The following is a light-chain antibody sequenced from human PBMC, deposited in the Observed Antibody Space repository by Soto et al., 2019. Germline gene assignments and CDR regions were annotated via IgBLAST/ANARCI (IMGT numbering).Light chain of an antibody. CDR3: QQYGGSPFT. V-gene: IGKV3-20*01. J-gene: IGKJ3*01. CDR2: GAS. Sequence: DIVLTQSPGTLSLSPGESATLSCKASESVYINSFAWYQQKPGQPPRLLIYGASTRATGIPDRFSGSGSGRDFVLNINRLKVEDFGVYYCQQYGGSPFTFGPGTRVDIK. CDR1: ESVYINS.